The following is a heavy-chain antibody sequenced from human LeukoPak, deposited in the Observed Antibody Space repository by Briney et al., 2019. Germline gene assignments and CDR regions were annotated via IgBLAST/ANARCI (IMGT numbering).Heavy chain of an antibody. CDR3: ARAIQSDLLKGYFDY. Sequence: GGSLRLSCAAWVLTVSSNYMSWARQAPGKGLEWVSIIYSGGSAYYAASLKGRFTISRDNSKNTLYLQMNSLRPEDTAVYYCARAIQSDLLKGYFDYWGRGTLVTVSS. J-gene: IGHJ4*02. CDR2: IYSGGSA. D-gene: IGHD2-15*01. CDR1: VLTVSSNY. V-gene: IGHV3-53*01.